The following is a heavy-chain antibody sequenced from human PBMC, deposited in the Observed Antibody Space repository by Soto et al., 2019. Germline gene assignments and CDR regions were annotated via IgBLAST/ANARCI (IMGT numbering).Heavy chain of an antibody. J-gene: IGHJ4*02. D-gene: IGHD6-6*01. CDR2: ISYDGSEK. CDR1: GFTFSRHA. V-gene: IGHV3-30-3*01. Sequence: QVQLVESGGGVVQPGRSLRLSCAASGFTFSRHAMHWVRQAPVKGLEWVAVISYDGSEKYYADSVKGRFTISRDSSKNTLYLQMDSLGPEDTGVYYCAREVGGSSPPGWGQGTLVTVFS. CDR3: AREVGGSSPPG.